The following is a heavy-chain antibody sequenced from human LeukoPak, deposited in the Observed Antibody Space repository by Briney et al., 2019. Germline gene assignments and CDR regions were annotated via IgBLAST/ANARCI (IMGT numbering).Heavy chain of an antibody. CDR2: IYHSGST. J-gene: IGHJ4*02. V-gene: IGHV4-34*01. Sequence: PSETLSLTCAVYGGSFSGYYWSWIRQPPGKGLEWIGEIYHSGSTNYNPSLKSRVTISLDKSKNQFSLKLSSVTAADTAVYYCAREDYSNYGIFDYWGQGTLVTVSS. CDR1: GGSFSGYY. D-gene: IGHD4-11*01. CDR3: AREDYSNYGIFDY.